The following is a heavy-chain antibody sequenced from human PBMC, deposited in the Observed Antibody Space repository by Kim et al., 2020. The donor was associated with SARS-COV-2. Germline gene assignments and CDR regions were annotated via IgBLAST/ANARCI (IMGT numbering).Heavy chain of an antibody. J-gene: IGHJ6*02. V-gene: IGHV1-3*01. Sequence: SRKFQGRVTITRDTSASTAYMELSSLRSEDTAVYYCARDRNYYYYGMDVWGQGTTVTVSS. CDR3: ARDRNYYYYGMDV.